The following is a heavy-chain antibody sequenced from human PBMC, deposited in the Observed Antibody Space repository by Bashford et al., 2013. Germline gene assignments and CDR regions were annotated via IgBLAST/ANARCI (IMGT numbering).Heavy chain of an antibody. Sequence: SETLSPPPALSIGGGPSRWLLLELDPPAPRGRGWSGIGEINHSGSTNYNPSLKSRVTISVDTSKNQFSLKLSSVTRPRTTAVYYCATTRALYCSGGSCYSRLRPDAFDIWAQGTMVT. CDR2: INHSGST. CDR1: GGGPSRWLL. V-gene: IGHV4-34*01. CDR3: ATTRALYCSGGSCYSRLRPDAFDI. D-gene: IGHD2-15*01. J-gene: IGHJ3*02.